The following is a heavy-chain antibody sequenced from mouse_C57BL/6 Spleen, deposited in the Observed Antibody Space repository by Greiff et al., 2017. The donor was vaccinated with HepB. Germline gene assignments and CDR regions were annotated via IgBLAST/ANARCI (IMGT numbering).Heavy chain of an antibody. CDR2: ISSGGDYI. D-gene: IGHD3-2*02. J-gene: IGHJ4*01. CDR3: TRVYSSGYVGYAMDY. CDR1: GFTFSSYA. V-gene: IGHV5-9-1*02. Sequence: EVKLMESGEGLVKPGGSLKLSCAASGFTFSSYAMSWVRQTPEKRLEWVAYISSGGDYIYYADTVKGRFTISRDNARNTLYLQISSLKSEDTAMYYCTRVYSSGYVGYAMDYWGQGTSVTVSS.